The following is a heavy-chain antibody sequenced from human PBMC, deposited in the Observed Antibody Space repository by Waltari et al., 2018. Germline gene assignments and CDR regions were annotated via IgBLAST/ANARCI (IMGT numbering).Heavy chain of an antibody. V-gene: IGHV3-74*01. D-gene: IGHD3-16*01. CDR3: ASASGGLKAPFDF. CDR1: GFTFSSYW. Sequence: EVQLVESGGGLVQPGGSLRLSCAASGFTFSSYWMHWASQAPGKGLVWVSRINSDGSSTSYADSVKSRVTISRDNAKNTLYLQMNILRAEDTAVYYCASASGGLKAPFDFWGQGTMVTVSS. CDR2: INSDGSST. J-gene: IGHJ3*01.